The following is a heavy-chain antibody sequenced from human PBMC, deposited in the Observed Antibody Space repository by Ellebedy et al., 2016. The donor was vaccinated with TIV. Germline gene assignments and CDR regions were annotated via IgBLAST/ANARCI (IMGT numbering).Heavy chain of an antibody. Sequence: SVKVSXXASGGTFSSYAISWVRQAPGQGLEWMGGIIPIFGTANYAQKFQGRVTITADESTSTAYMELSSLRSEDTAVYYCAREMSGSYSYYFDYWGQGTLVTVSS. CDR1: GGTFSSYA. J-gene: IGHJ4*02. CDR3: AREMSGSYSYYFDY. CDR2: IIPIFGTA. D-gene: IGHD1-26*01. V-gene: IGHV1-69*13.